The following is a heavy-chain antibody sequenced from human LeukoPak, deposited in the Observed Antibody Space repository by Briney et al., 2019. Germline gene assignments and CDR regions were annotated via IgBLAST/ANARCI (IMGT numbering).Heavy chain of an antibody. CDR1: GFSFSKAW. CDR2: ISGSGAST. D-gene: IGHD1-26*01. Sequence: GGSLRLSCAASGFSFSKAWMNWVRQAPGKGLEWISGISGSGASTYYADSVKGRFTISRDDSRNTLYLQMNSLRGDDTAVYYCAKDVGKWESLHFFDYWGQGTLVTVSS. J-gene: IGHJ4*02. V-gene: IGHV3-23*01. CDR3: AKDVGKWESLHFFDY.